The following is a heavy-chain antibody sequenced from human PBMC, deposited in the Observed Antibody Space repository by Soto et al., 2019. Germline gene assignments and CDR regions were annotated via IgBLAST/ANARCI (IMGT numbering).Heavy chain of an antibody. D-gene: IGHD5-12*01. V-gene: IGHV3-30-3*01. Sequence: QVQLVESGGGVVQPGRSLRLSCAASGFTFSSYAMHWVRQAPGKGLEWVAVISYDGSNKYYADSVKGRFTMSRDNSKNTLYLQMNSLRAEDTAVYYCARATRRDGYNSFDYWGQGTLVTVSS. CDR3: ARATRRDGYNSFDY. CDR1: GFTFSSYA. J-gene: IGHJ4*02. CDR2: ISYDGSNK.